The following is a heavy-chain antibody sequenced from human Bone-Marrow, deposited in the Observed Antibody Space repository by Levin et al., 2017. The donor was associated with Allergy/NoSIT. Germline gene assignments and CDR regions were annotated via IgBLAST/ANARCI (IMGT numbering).Heavy chain of an antibody. CDR3: ARDGGYSYGRSDAFDI. V-gene: IGHV3-33*01. Sequence: GESLKISCAASGFTFSSYGMHWVRQAPGKGLEWVAVIWYDGSNKYYADSVKGRFTISRDNSKNTLYLQMNSLRAEDTAVYYCARDGGYSYGRSDAFDIWGQGTMVTVSS. J-gene: IGHJ3*02. CDR1: GFTFSSYG. D-gene: IGHD5-18*01. CDR2: IWYDGSNK.